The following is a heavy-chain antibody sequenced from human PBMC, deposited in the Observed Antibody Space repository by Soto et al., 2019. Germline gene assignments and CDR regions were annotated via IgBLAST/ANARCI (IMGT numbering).Heavy chain of an antibody. J-gene: IGHJ4*02. CDR2: IWYDGSNK. CDR3: ARDQTSIAAAGTFDY. D-gene: IGHD6-13*01. CDR1: GFTFSSYG. Sequence: GESLKISCAASGFTFSSYGMHWVRQAPGKGLEWVAVIWYDGSNKYYADSVKGRFTISRDNSKNTLYLQMNSLRAEDTAVYYCARDQTSIAAAGTFDYWGQGTLVTVSS. V-gene: IGHV3-33*01.